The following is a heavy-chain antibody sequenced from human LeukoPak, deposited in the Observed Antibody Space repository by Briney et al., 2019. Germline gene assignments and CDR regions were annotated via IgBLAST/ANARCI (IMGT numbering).Heavy chain of an antibody. J-gene: IGHJ5*02. D-gene: IGHD1-26*01. Sequence: SETLSLTCAVYGGSVSGYHWTWIRQPPGKALEWIGSIYYSGSPYYNPSLKSRVTISVDTSKNQFSLKLSSVTAADTAVYYCARVPVNIWENWFDPWGQGTLVTVSS. CDR1: GGSVSGYH. CDR3: ARVPVNIWENWFDP. CDR2: IYYSGSP. V-gene: IGHV4-34*01.